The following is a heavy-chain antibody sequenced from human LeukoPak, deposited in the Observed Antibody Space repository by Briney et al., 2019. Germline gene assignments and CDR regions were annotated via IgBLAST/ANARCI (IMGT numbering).Heavy chain of an antibody. J-gene: IGHJ4*02. CDR2: INHSGST. D-gene: IGHD3-16*02. CDR1: GYSISSGYY. V-gene: IGHV4-38-2*02. CDR3: ARGVGYDYVWGSYRYFDY. Sequence: SETLSLTCTVSGYSISSGYYWGWIRQPPGKGLEWIGEINHSGSTNYNPSLKSRVTISVDTSKNQFSLKLSSVTAADTAVYYCARGVGYDYVWGSYRYFDYWGQGTLVTVSS.